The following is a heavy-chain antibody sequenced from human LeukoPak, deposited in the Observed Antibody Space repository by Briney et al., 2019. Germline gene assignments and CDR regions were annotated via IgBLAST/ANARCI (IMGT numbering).Heavy chain of an antibody. CDR2: INPSGGST. CDR3: AREIVVEYYFDY. Sequence: ASVKVSCKASGYTFTGYYMHWVRQAPGQGLEWMGIINPSGGSTSYAQKFQGRVTMTRDTSTSTVYMELSSLRSEDTAVYYCAREIVVEYYFDYWGQGTLVTVSS. V-gene: IGHV1-46*01. CDR1: GYTFTGYY. J-gene: IGHJ4*02. D-gene: IGHD2-2*01.